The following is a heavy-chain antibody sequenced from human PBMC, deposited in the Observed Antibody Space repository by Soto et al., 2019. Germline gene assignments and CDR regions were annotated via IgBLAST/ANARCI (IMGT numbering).Heavy chain of an antibody. D-gene: IGHD2-2*01. V-gene: IGHV4-4*02. CDR3: ARQQDIVVVPAGLGNWFDP. J-gene: IGHJ5*02. CDR2: IYHSGST. Sequence: SETLSLTCAVSGGSISSSNWWRWVRQPPGKGLEWIGEIYHSGSTNYNPSLKSRVTISVDKSKNQFSLKLSSVTAADTAVYYCARQQDIVVVPAGLGNWFDPWGQGTLVTVS. CDR1: GGSISSSNW.